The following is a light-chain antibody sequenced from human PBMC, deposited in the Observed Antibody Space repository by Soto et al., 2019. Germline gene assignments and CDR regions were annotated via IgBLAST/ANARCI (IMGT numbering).Light chain of an antibody. Sequence: IQMTQSPSSLSASVGDRVTITCRASQGISSYLAWYQQKPGKAPKLLIYAASTLQSGVPLRFSGSGSGTSFTLTISSLQPEDFATYYCQQLLSYPITFGQGTRLEIK. CDR1: QGISSY. V-gene: IGKV1-9*01. CDR3: QQLLSYPIT. J-gene: IGKJ5*01. CDR2: AAS.